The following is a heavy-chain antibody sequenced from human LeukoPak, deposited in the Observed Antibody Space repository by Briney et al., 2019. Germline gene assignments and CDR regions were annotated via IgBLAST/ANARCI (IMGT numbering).Heavy chain of an antibody. J-gene: IGHJ6*04. Sequence: SETLSLTCAAYGGSFSGYYWSWIRQPPGKGLEWIGEINHSGSTNYNPSLKSRVTISVDTSKNQFSLKLSSVTAADTAVYYCARDRRYFDWLLSTPYYYYGMDVWGKGTTVTVSS. CDR3: ARDRRYFDWLLSTPYYYYGMDV. D-gene: IGHD3-9*01. CDR2: INHSGST. CDR1: GGSFSGYY. V-gene: IGHV4-34*01.